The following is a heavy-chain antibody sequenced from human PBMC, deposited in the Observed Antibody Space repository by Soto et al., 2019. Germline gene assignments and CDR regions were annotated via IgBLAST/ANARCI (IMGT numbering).Heavy chain of an antibody. V-gene: IGHV4-59*01. J-gene: IGHJ4*02. D-gene: IGHD4-17*01. CDR2: IYYSGST. Sequence: SGTLSLTCTVSGGSISSYYWSWIRQPPGKGLEWIGYIYYSGSTNYNPSLKSRVTISVDTSKNQFSLKLSSVTAADTAVYYCARAADGDYFDYWGQGTLVTVSS. CDR1: GGSISSYY. CDR3: ARAADGDYFDY.